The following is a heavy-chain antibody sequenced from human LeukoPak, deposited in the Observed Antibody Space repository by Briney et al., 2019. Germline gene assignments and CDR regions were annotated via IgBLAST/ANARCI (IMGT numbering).Heavy chain of an antibody. CDR2: VNPDSGGT. Sequence: ASVKVSCKASGYTFTAYYIHWVRQAPGQGLEWMGWVNPDSGGTEYAQKFEGRVTMTSDTSISTAYMELSRLRSDDTAVYYCARGLIFMVRGIINWFDPWGQGTLVTVSS. V-gene: IGHV1-2*02. CDR3: ARGLIFMVRGIINWFDP. D-gene: IGHD3-10*01. CDR1: GYTFTAYY. J-gene: IGHJ5*02.